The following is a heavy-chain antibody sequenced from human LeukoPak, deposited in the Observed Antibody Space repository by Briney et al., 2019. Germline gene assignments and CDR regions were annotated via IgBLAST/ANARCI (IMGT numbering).Heavy chain of an antibody. J-gene: IGHJ4*02. D-gene: IGHD3-22*01. CDR1: GGSISSHY. V-gene: IGHV4-59*11. CDR2: IYYSGST. CDR3: ARAAYYDSSGYYYLAFDY. Sequence: SETLSLTCTVSGGSISSHYWSWIRQPPGKGLERIGYIYYSGSTNYNPSLKSRVTISVDTSKNQFSLKLSSVTAADTAVYYCARAAYYDSSGYYYLAFDYWGQGTLVTVSS.